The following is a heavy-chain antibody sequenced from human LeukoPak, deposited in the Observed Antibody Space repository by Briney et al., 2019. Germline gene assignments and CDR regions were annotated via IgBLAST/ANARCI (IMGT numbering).Heavy chain of an antibody. D-gene: IGHD3-10*01. Sequence: GGSLRLSCAASGFTFSSYEMNWVRQAPGKGLEWVSYISSSGSTIYYADSVKGRFTISRDNAKNSLCLQMSSLRAEDTAVYYCAREVVRGEYDYWGQGTLVTVSS. CDR3: AREVVRGEYDY. J-gene: IGHJ4*02. CDR1: GFTFSSYE. V-gene: IGHV3-48*03. CDR2: ISSSGSTI.